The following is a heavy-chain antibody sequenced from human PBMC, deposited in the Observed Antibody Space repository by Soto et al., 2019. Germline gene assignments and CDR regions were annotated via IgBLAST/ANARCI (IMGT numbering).Heavy chain of an antibody. V-gene: IGHV3-48*02. J-gene: IGHJ4*02. D-gene: IGHD1-26*01. CDR1: GFTFSSYS. CDR2: ISSNSRCI. Sequence: EVQLVESGGGLVQPGGSLRLSCVASGFTFSSYSMNWVRQAPGKGLEWVSYISSNSRCIHYADSVKGRFTISRDNAKNSLYLQMNSLRDEDTAVYYCARDFAWAFDYWGQGTLLAVS. CDR3: ARDFAWAFDY.